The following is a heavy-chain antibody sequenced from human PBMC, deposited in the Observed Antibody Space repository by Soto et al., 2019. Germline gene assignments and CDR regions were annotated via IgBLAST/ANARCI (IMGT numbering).Heavy chain of an antibody. CDR1: GYTFTSYY. CDR3: AKDYSTTLGWSPP. D-gene: IGHD2-15*01. Sequence: ASVKVSCKASGYTFTSYYMHWVRQAPGQGLEWMGIINPSGGSTSYAQKFQGRVTMTRDTSTSTVYMELSSLRSEDTAVYYCAKDYSTTLGWSPPGAKETLVTVSS. V-gene: IGHV1-46*03. J-gene: IGHJ5*02. CDR2: INPSGGST.